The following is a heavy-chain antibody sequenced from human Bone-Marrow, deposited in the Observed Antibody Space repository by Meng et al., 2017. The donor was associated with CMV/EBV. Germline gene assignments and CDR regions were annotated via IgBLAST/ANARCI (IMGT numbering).Heavy chain of an antibody. D-gene: IGHD3-3*01. CDR2: IDHSGST. CDR3: ARGPRYYDFWSGYRWFDP. CDR1: GGSFSGYY. Sequence: SETLSLTCAVYGGSFSGYYWTWIRQPPRKGLEWIGEIDHSGSTNYNPSLKSRVTISVDTSKSQFSLRLSSVTAADTAVYYCARGPRYYDFWSGYRWFDPWGQGTLVTVSS. V-gene: IGHV4-34*01. J-gene: IGHJ5*02.